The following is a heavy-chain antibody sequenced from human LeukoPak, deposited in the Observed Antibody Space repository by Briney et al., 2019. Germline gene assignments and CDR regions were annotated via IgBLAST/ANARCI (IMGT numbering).Heavy chain of an antibody. D-gene: IGHD5-24*01. Sequence: SETLSLTCTVSGGSISSHYWSWIRQPPGKGLDWIGYIYYSGSTNYNPSLKSRVTISVDTSKNQFSLKLSSVTAADTAVYYCAREMATILEAYFDYWGQGTLVTVSS. CDR2: IYYSGST. CDR1: GGSISSHY. J-gene: IGHJ4*02. V-gene: IGHV4-59*11. CDR3: AREMATILEAYFDY.